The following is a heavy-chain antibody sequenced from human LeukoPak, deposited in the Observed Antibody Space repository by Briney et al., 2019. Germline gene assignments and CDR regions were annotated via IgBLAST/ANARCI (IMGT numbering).Heavy chain of an antibody. J-gene: IGHJ4*02. V-gene: IGHV4-34*01. CDR1: AGSFSGYY. D-gene: IGHD2-15*01. Sequence: SETLSLTCAVYAGSFSGYYCSWVRQPPGKGLEWIGEINHSGSTNYKPSLKSRVTISVDTSKNQFALKLSSVTAADTAVYYCARGRIFDYWGQGTLVTVSS. CDR3: ARGRIFDY. CDR2: INHSGST.